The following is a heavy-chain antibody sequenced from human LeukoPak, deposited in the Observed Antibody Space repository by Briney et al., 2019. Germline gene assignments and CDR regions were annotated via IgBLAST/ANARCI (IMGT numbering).Heavy chain of an antibody. D-gene: IGHD6-19*01. CDR2: IRYDGSNK. CDR1: GFTFSIYA. CDR3: AKRDRMYTSGSYYFDY. V-gene: IGHV3-30*02. J-gene: IGHJ4*02. Sequence: PGGSLRLSCAASGFTFSIYAMTWVRQTPGKGLEWVTFIRYDGSNKYYADSVKGRFTISRDNSKNTLYLQMNSLRAEDTAVYYCAKRDRMYTSGSYYFDYWGQGTLVTVSS.